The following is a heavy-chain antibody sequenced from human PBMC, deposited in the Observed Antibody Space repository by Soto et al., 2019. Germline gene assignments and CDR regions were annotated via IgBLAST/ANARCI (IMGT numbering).Heavy chain of an antibody. D-gene: IGHD2-15*01. J-gene: IGHJ3*02. V-gene: IGHV1-69*01. CDR3: AVGGYCSGGSCYYAFDI. CDR2: IIPIFGTA. Sequence: QVQLVQSGAEVKKPGSSVKVSCKASGGTFSSYAISWVRQAPGQGLEWMGGIIPIFGTANYAQKFQGRVTITADESTSTAYMELSSLRSEDTAVYYCAVGGYCSGGSCYYAFDIWGQGTMVTVSS. CDR1: GGTFSSYA.